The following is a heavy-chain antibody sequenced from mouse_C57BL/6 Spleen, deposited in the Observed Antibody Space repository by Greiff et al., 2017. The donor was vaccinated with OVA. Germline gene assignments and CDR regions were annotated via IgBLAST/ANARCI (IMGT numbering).Heavy chain of an antibody. CDR3: ARRGGLLWYFDV. D-gene: IGHD1-1*01. Sequence: EVQLVESGPELVKPGASVKIPCKASGYTFTDYNMDWVKQSHGKSLEWIGDINPNNGGTIYNQKFKGKATLTVDKSSSTAYMELRSLTSEDTAVYYCARRGGLLWYFDVWGTGTTVTVSS. CDR2: INPNNGGT. CDR1: GYTFTDYN. J-gene: IGHJ1*03. V-gene: IGHV1-18*01.